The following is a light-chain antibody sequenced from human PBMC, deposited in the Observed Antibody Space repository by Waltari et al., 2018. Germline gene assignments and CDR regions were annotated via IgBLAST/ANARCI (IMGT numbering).Light chain of an antibody. J-gene: IGLJ2*01. CDR3: SSYGGRNNLI. CDR1: SSDIGDYNF. Sequence: QSALTQPPSASGSPGQSVTISCPGTSSDIGDYNFVPWSQQHPGKAPNRMLYEVSKRPSGVPDRFSGSKSGYTASLTVSGLQAEDEAEYYCSSYGGRNNLIFGGGTKLTVL. CDR2: EVS. V-gene: IGLV2-8*01.